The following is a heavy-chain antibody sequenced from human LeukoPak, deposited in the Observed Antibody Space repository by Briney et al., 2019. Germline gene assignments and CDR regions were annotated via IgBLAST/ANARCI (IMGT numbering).Heavy chain of an antibody. CDR1: GYTFTSYG. Sequence: ASVKVSCKASGYTFTSYGISWVRQAPGQGLEWMGWISAYNGNTNYAQKLQGRVTMTTDTSTSTAYMELSSLRSEDTAVYYCARGYGGYPYGMDVWGQGTTVTVSS. D-gene: IGHD3-16*02. CDR3: ARGYGGYPYGMDV. CDR2: ISAYNGNT. V-gene: IGHV1-18*01. J-gene: IGHJ6*02.